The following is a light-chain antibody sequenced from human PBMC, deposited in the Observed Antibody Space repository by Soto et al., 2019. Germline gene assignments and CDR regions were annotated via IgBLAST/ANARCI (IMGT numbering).Light chain of an antibody. J-gene: IGKJ2*01. CDR3: LHHNSYPYT. V-gene: IGKV1-17*01. Sequence: DIQMTQSPSSMSASVGDRVTITSRASQGIRHDLGWYQQIPGKAPKRLIYAASTLQSGVPSRFSGSGSGTEFTLTISGLQPEDLATYYCLHHNSYPYTFGQGTKLEIK. CDR1: QGIRHD. CDR2: AAS.